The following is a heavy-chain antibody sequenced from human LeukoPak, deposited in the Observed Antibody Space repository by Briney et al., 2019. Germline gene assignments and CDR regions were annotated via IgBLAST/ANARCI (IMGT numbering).Heavy chain of an antibody. CDR3: ARGRGYSGRGPFDP. Sequence: TASQTLSLTCAVSGGSISGGGYSWSWIRQPPGKGLEWIGYIYHSGSTYYNPSLKSRVTISVDRSKNQFSLKLSSVTAADTAVYYCARGRGYSGRGPFDPWGQGTLVTVSP. V-gene: IGHV4-30-2*01. CDR2: IYHSGST. CDR1: GGSISGGGYS. D-gene: IGHD5-12*01. J-gene: IGHJ5*02.